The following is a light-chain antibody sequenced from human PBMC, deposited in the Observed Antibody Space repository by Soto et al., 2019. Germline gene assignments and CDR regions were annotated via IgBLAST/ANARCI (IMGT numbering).Light chain of an antibody. V-gene: IGKV3-15*01. J-gene: IGKJ2*01. CDR1: QSVSSN. CDR2: GTS. CDR3: QQYNNWPRT. Sequence: EIVMTHSPATLSVSPGERATGSCRASQSVSSNLAGYQHKPGQAPRLLIYGTSTRATGIPASFSDSGSGTAFTLTIGSLQSEYFAVYYCQQYNNWPRTFGQGTKLEIK.